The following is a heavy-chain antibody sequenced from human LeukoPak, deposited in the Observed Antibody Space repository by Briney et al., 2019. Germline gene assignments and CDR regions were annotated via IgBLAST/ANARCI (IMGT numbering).Heavy chain of an antibody. J-gene: IGHJ4*02. D-gene: IGHD5-24*01. CDR3: ARQGDGYSSLDFEY. CDR1: GGSISSYY. Sequence: SETLSLTCTVSGGSISSYYWSWIRQPPGKGLEWIGYIYYSGSTNYNPSLESRVTISVDTSKNQFSLKLTSETAADTAVYYCARQGDGYSSLDFEYWGQGTLVTVSS. CDR2: IYYSGST. V-gene: IGHV4-59*08.